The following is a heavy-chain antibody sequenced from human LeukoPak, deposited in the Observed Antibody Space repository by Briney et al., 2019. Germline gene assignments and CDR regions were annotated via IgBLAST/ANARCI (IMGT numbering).Heavy chain of an antibody. V-gene: IGHV3-23*01. CDR3: AKGDYGGNPDAFDI. CDR2: IIGSGGST. D-gene: IGHD4-23*01. CDR1: GFTLSSYA. J-gene: IGHJ3*02. Sequence: PGGSLRLSCAASGFTLSSYAMSWVRQAPGKGLEWVTAIIGSGGSTHYADSVKGRFTISRDNSKNTLCLQMNGLRAEDTAVYYCAKGDYGGNPDAFDIWGQETVVTVSS.